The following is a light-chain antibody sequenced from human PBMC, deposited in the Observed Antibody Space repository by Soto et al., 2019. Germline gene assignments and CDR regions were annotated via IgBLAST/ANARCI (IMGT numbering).Light chain of an antibody. CDR3: CSYARGSRA. V-gene: IGLV2-11*01. CDR1: SSDVGAYNY. J-gene: IGLJ3*02. CDR2: DVT. Sequence: QSVLTQPRSVSGSPGQSVAISCTGTSSDVGAYNYVSWYQQHPGKAPKFLIYDVTKRPSGVPDRFSGSKSGNTASLTISGLQAEDEADYYCCSYARGSRAFGGGTQLTVL.